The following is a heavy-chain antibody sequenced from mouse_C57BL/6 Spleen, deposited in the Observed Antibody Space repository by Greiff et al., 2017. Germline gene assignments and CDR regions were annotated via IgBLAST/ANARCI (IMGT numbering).Heavy chain of an antibody. CDR1: GFTFSSYA. D-gene: IGHD2-4*01. Sequence: EVQLVESGGGLVKPGGSLKLSCAASGFTFSSYAMSWVRQTPEKRLEWVATISDGGSYTYYPDNVKGRFTISRDNAKNNLYLQMSHLKSEDTAMYYCARDAYDYYYAMDYWGQGTSVTVSS. CDR2: ISDGGSYT. J-gene: IGHJ4*01. V-gene: IGHV5-4*01. CDR3: ARDAYDYYYAMDY.